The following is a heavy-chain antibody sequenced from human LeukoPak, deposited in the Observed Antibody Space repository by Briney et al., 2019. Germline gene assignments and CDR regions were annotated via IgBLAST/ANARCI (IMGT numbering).Heavy chain of an antibody. CDR3: ARDLNMYDFWSGYYTD. Sequence: QPGGSLRLSFAASGFRFSTYWMSWVRQAPGKGLEWVANIKQDGSEKYYVDSVKGRFTISRDNAKNSLYMQMNSLRAEDTAVYYCARDLNMYDFWSGYYTDWGQGILVTVSS. D-gene: IGHD3-3*01. CDR2: IKQDGSEK. J-gene: IGHJ4*02. CDR1: GFRFSTYW. V-gene: IGHV3-7*01.